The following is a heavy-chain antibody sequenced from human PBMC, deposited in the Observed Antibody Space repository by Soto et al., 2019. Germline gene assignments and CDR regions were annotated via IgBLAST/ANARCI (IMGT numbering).Heavy chain of an antibody. Sequence: QVHLQQRGAGLLKPSETLSLTCAVYGGSFSGYFWNWVRQPPGKGLEWIGEINHSGSTKYNPSLKSRVTLSLDTSKNQFSLRVFSVTAADTAVYYCARDLSGSYYGMDVWGQGTTVTVS. CDR2: INHSGST. CDR3: ARDLSGSYYGMDV. CDR1: GGSFSGYF. V-gene: IGHV4-34*01. J-gene: IGHJ6*02.